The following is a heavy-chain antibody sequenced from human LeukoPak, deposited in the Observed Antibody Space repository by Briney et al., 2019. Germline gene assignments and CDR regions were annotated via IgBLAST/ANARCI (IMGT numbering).Heavy chain of an antibody. J-gene: IGHJ6*02. D-gene: IGHD3-10*01. V-gene: IGHV3-74*01. Sequence: PGGSLRLSCAASGNYWMHWVRQAPGKGLVWVSHINSDGSSTTYADSVKGRFTISRDNAKNTLYLQMNSLRAEDTAVYYCARDYGRSGDYGMDVWGQGTTVTVSS. CDR3: ARDYGRSGDYGMDV. CDR2: INSDGSST. CDR1: GNYW.